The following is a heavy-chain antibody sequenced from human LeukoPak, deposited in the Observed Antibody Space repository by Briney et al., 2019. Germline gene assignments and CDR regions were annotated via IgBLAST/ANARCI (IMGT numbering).Heavy chain of an antibody. D-gene: IGHD3-22*01. CDR2: IIPIFGTA. Sequence: SVKVSCKASGGTFSGYAISWVRQAPGQGLEWMGGIIPIFGTANYAQKFQGRVTITTDEATSTAYMELSSLRSEDTAVYYCARRYYYDSSGYYYWGQGTLVTVSS. V-gene: IGHV1-69*05. CDR1: GGTFSGYA. J-gene: IGHJ4*02. CDR3: ARRYYYDSSGYYY.